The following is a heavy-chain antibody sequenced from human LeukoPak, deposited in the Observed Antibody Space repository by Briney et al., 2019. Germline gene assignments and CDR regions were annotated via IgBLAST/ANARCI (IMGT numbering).Heavy chain of an antibody. Sequence: GGSLRLSCAASGFTFSIYVMSWVRQAPGKGLEWVSAISGSGDATYYAESVKGRFTISRDNSKNTLYLQMNSLKTEDTAVYYCTRLYCGGGYCYYFDYWGQGTLVTVSS. V-gene: IGHV3-23*01. J-gene: IGHJ4*02. CDR2: ISGSGDAT. CDR1: GFTFSIYV. D-gene: IGHD2-21*01. CDR3: TRLYCGGGYCYYFDY.